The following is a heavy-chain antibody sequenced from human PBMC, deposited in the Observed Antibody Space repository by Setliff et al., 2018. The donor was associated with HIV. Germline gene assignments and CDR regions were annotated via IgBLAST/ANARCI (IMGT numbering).Heavy chain of an antibody. Sequence: GGSLRLSCAVSGFTFISYGMYWVRQAPGKGLEWVAFIRYDGSYRYYVDSVKGRFTIPRDNSKNTMFLQMNSLRVEDTAIYYCAKMHTAMDPDTFDIWGQGTMVTVSS. CDR1: GFTFISYG. D-gene: IGHD5-18*01. CDR2: IRYDGSYR. CDR3: AKMHTAMDPDTFDI. J-gene: IGHJ3*02. V-gene: IGHV3-30*02.